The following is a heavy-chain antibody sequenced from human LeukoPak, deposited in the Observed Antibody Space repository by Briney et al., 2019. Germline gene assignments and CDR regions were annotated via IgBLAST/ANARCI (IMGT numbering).Heavy chain of an antibody. J-gene: IGHJ4*02. CDR1: GFTFSSYG. CDR2: ISYDGSNK. D-gene: IGHD3-22*01. V-gene: IGHV3-30*18. Sequence: GRSLRLSCAASGFTFSSYGMHWVRQAPGKGLEWVAVISYDGSNKYYADSVKGRFTISRDNSKNTLYLQMNSLRAEDTAVYYCAKTSKYYYDSSSYYDYWGQGTLVTVSS. CDR3: AKTSKYYYDSSSYYDY.